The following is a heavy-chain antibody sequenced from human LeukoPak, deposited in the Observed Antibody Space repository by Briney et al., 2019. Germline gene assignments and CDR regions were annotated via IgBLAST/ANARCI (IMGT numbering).Heavy chain of an antibody. J-gene: IGHJ4*02. CDR1: GYTFTGYY. CDR2: INPNSGGT. D-gene: IGHD6-19*01. Sequence: GASVKVSCEASGYTFTGYYMHWVRQAPGQGLEWMGWINPNSGGTNYAQKFQGRVTMTRDTSISTAYMELSRLRSDDTAVYYCARDISGWQYNFDYWGQGTLVTVSS. V-gene: IGHV1-2*02. CDR3: ARDISGWQYNFDY.